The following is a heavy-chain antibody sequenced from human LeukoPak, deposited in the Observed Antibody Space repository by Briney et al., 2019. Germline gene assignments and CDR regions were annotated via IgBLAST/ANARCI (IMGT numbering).Heavy chain of an antibody. D-gene: IGHD3-10*01. CDR3: ARDYYGSGSYYLLYYFDY. CDR2: ILSSSSYI. Sequence: GGSLRLSCAASGFTFSSYSMNWVRQAPGKGLGWVSSILSSSSYIYYADSVKGRFTISRDNAKNSLYLQMNSLRAEDTAVYYCARDYYGSGSYYLLYYFDYWGQGTLVTVSS. J-gene: IGHJ4*02. V-gene: IGHV3-21*01. CDR1: GFTFSSYS.